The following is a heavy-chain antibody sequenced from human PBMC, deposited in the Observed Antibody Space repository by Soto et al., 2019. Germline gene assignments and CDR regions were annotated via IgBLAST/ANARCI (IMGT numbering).Heavy chain of an antibody. CDR3: ARGGHVVVVTAALDY. D-gene: IGHD2-21*02. Sequence: QVQLMQSGAEVKKPGASVKVSCKASGDTFTDYYIHWVRQAPGQGLEWMGTVNPSGGHTTYAQHFLGSVTMTRDTYTSTLYMELTSLTSYDTAVYYCARGGHVVVVTAALDYWGQGTLVTVSS. J-gene: IGHJ4*02. V-gene: IGHV1-46*01. CDR1: GDTFTDYY. CDR2: VNPSGGHT.